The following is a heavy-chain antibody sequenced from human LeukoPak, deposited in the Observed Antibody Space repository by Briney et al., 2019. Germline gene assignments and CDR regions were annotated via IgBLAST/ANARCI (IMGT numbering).Heavy chain of an antibody. CDR2: ISGSGGGT. Sequence: GGTLRLSCAASGFTFSSYGLTWVRQAPGKGLEWVSTISGSGGGTYNADSVKGRFTISRDNSKNTLYLQMNSLRAEDTAVYYCARDDSSGYTDYWGQGTLVTVSS. CDR3: ARDDSSGYTDY. J-gene: IGHJ4*02. D-gene: IGHD3-22*01. V-gene: IGHV3-23*01. CDR1: GFTFSSYG.